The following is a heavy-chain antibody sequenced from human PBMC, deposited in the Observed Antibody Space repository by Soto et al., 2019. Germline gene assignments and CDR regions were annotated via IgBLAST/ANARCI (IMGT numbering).Heavy chain of an antibody. V-gene: IGHV2-5*02. CDR1: GFSLSTSGVG. CDR3: AHRPPSSSNWYVNWFAP. J-gene: IGHJ5*02. CDR2: IYWDDGK. D-gene: IGHD6-13*01. Sequence: QITLKESGPTLVQRTQTLTLTCTFSGFSLSTSGVGVGWFRQPPGKALEWLALIYWDDGKRYSPSLKSTHTMTEDTTKNRVVLTITKMDPVDTATYYCAHRPPSSSNWYVNWFAPWGQGTMVTVSS.